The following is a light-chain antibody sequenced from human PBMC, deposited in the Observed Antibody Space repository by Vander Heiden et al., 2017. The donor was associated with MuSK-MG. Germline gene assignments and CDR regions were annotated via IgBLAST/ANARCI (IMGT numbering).Light chain of an antibody. CDR1: SSDVGGYNY. J-gene: IGLJ2*01. V-gene: IGLV2-14*01. Sequence: QSALTQPASVSGSPGQSITLSCTGTSSDVGGYNYVSWYQQHPVIVPKLMIYDVRNRPAWASKRSHGSTTGTTASLTVSGVQEYDEHAYYCSSLVFGGGTKLTVL. CDR3: SSLV. CDR2: DVR.